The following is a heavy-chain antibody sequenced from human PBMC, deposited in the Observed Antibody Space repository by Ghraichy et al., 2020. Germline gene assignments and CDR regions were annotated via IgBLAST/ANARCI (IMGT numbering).Heavy chain of an antibody. CDR2: INHSGST. D-gene: IGHD3-22*01. CDR3: ARAFQITIIPRTDY. J-gene: IGHJ4*02. CDR1: GGSFSGYY. Sequence: SQTLSLTCAVYGGSFSGYYWSWIRQPPGKGLEWIGEINHSGSTNYNPSLKSRVTISVDTSKNQFSLKLSSVTAADTAVYYCARAFQITIIPRTDYWGQGTLVTVSS. V-gene: IGHV4-34*01.